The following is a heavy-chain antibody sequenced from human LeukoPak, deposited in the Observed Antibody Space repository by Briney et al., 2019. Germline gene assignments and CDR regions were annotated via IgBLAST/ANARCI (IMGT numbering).Heavy chain of an antibody. D-gene: IGHD2-2*01. Sequence: GESLKISCKGSGYSFTSYWIAWVRQMPGKGLEWMGIIYPGDSDTRYSPSFQGQVTISADKSISTGYLQWSSLKASDTAMYYCARLVSAAIFAYAFDIWGQGTMVTVSS. CDR3: ARLVSAAIFAYAFDI. CDR1: GYSFTSYW. V-gene: IGHV5-51*01. CDR2: IYPGDSDT. J-gene: IGHJ3*02.